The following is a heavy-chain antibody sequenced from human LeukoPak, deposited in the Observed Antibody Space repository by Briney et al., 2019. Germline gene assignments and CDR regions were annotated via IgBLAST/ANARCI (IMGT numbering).Heavy chain of an antibody. CDR3: AKDGTVSGGRKYYFDY. V-gene: IGHV3-23*01. CDR1: GFTFSSYG. J-gene: IGHJ4*02. CDR2: ISGSGGST. D-gene: IGHD1-7*01. Sequence: GGSLRLSCAASGFTFSSYGMSWVRQARGKGLEWVSAISGSGGSTYYADSVKGRFTISRDNSKNTLYLQMNSLRAEDTAVYYCAKDGTVSGGRKYYFDYWGQGTLVTVSS.